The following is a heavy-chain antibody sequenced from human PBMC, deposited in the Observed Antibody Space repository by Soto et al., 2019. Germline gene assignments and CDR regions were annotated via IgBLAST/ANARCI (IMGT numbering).Heavy chain of an antibody. CDR2: IIPIFGTA. J-gene: IGHJ5*02. V-gene: IGHV1-69*12. Sequence: QVQLVQSGAEVKKPGSSVKVSCKASGGTFSSYAISWVRQAPGQGLEWMGGIIPIFGTANYAQKFQGRVTITADESTSTAYMELSSLRSEDTAVYYCARDLVDYSSGWHRERSHTYNWFDPWGQGTLVTVSS. D-gene: IGHD6-19*01. CDR1: GGTFSSYA. CDR3: ARDLVDYSSGWHRERSHTYNWFDP.